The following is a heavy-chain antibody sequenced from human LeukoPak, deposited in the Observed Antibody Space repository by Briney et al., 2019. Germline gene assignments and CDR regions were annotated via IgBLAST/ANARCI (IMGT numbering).Heavy chain of an antibody. Sequence: ASVKVSCKASVYTFTSYGISWVRQAPGQGLEWMGWFSAYNGNTNYAQKLQGRVTMTTDTSTSTAYMELRSLRSDDTAVYYCARFATYYYGSGSYYPEDYWGQGTLVTVSS. CDR1: VYTFTSYG. J-gene: IGHJ4*02. CDR3: ARFATYYYGSGSYYPEDY. V-gene: IGHV1-18*01. D-gene: IGHD3-10*01. CDR2: FSAYNGNT.